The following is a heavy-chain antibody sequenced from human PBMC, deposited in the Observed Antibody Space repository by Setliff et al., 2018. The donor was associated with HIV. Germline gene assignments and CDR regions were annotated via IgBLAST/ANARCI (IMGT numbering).Heavy chain of an antibody. CDR1: GVTVSINY. Sequence: LRLSCAVSGVTVSINYMSWVRQAPGKRLEWVSIIYSGGSTYYADSVKGRFTISRDNSKNTLYLQMKSLSDEDTALYYCAREGGYCSGGNCYSHYLDYWGQGTLVTVSS. CDR2: IYSGGST. J-gene: IGHJ4*02. V-gene: IGHV3-53*01. D-gene: IGHD2-15*01. CDR3: AREGGYCSGGNCYSHYLDY.